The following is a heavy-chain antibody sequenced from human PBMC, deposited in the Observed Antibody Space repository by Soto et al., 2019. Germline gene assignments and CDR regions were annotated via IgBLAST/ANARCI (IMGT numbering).Heavy chain of an antibody. D-gene: IGHD4-17*01. CDR3: AKDATTVTANFDY. CDR2: ISWNSGSI. V-gene: IGHV3-9*01. J-gene: IGHJ4*02. Sequence: EVQLVESGGGLVQPGRSLRLSCAASGFTFDDYAMHWVRQAPGKGLXXVSGISWNSGSIGYADSVKGRFXISRXNXXXXXXXXXXXXXAEDTALYYCAKDATTVTANFDYWGQGTLVTVSS. CDR1: GFTFDDYA.